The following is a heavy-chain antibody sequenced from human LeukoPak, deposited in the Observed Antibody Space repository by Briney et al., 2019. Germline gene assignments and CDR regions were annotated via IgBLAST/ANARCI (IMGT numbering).Heavy chain of an antibody. D-gene: IGHD2-2*02. CDR1: GFIFSSYW. CDR2: IKPDGSEI. CDR3: ARDITLGYCSSTSCYSGSGWFDP. V-gene: IGHV3-7*01. J-gene: IGHJ5*02. Sequence: PGGSLRLSCAASGFIFSSYWMTWVRQAPGKGLEWVANIKPDGSEIYSVDSVKGRFTISRDNAKNSLYLQMNSLRAEDTAVYYCARDITLGYCSSTSCYSGSGWFDPWGQGTLVTVSS.